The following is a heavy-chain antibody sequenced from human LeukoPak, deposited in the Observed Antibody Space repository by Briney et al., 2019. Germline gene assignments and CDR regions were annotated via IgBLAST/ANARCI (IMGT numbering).Heavy chain of an antibody. CDR2: ISSSSSYI. CDR3: ADGYGLFHH. D-gene: IGHD5-24*01. J-gene: IGHJ1*01. V-gene: IGHV3-21*01. Sequence: GGSLRLSCAASGFTFSSYSVNWVRQAPGEGLEWVSSISSSSSYIYYADSVKGRFTISRDNAKKSLYLQMSSLRAEDTAVYYCADGYGLFHHCGQDTLVTVAS. CDR1: GFTFSSYS.